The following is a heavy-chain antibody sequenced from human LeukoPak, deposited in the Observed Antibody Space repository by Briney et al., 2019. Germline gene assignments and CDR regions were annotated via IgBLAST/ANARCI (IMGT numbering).Heavy chain of an antibody. CDR2: IYPGDSDT. CDR1: GYSFTSYW. V-gene: IGHV5-51*01. J-gene: IGHJ4*02. CDR3: ARQSPYCSSTSCPQLDY. Sequence: GESLEIFCKGSGYSFTSYWIGWVRQMPGKGLEWTGIIYPGDSDTGYSPSFQGQVTISADKSISTAYLQWSSLKASDTAMYYCARQSPYCSSTSCPQLDYWGQGTLVTVSS. D-gene: IGHD2-2*01.